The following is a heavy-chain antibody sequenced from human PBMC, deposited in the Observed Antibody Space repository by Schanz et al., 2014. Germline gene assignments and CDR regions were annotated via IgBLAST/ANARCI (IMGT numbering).Heavy chain of an antibody. Sequence: EVQLVESGGGVVHPGGSLRLSCTASGFSFDSYNMNWVRQSPGKGLEWVAFLSFDSRHIYYADSVKGRFTISRDNAKSSLHLQMNSLRADDTAVYYCARDGVAATTDFEYWGQGALVTVSS. J-gene: IGHJ4*02. CDR1: GFSFDSYN. V-gene: IGHV3-21*06. D-gene: IGHD1-1*01. CDR3: ARDGVAATTDFEY. CDR2: LSFDSRHI.